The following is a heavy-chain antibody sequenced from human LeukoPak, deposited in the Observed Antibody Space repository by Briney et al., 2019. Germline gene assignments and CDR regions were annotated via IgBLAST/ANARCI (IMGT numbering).Heavy chain of an antibody. Sequence: ASVKVSCKASGYTFTGYYMHWVRQAPGQGLERMGWINPNSGGTNYAQKFQGRVTMTRDTSISTAYMELSRLRSDDTAVYYCARDRAPSYYYGSGSYYNGPYFDYWGQGTLVTVSS. CDR2: INPNSGGT. D-gene: IGHD3-10*01. V-gene: IGHV1-2*02. CDR1: GYTFTGYY. J-gene: IGHJ4*02. CDR3: ARDRAPSYYYGSGSYYNGPYFDY.